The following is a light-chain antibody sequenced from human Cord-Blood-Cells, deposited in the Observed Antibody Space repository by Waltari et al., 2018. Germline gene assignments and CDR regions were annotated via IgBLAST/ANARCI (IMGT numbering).Light chain of an antibody. J-gene: IGLJ2*01. V-gene: IGLV2-14*01. CDR1: SSAVGGYNY. CDR3: SSYTSSSTLV. CDR2: EVS. Sequence: QSALTQPAPVSGSPGQSITISCTGTSSAVGGYNYVSWYQQHPGKAPKLLLYEVSNRPSGVSHRFSVSKSGNTASLTISALQAEDEADYYCSSYTSSSTLVFGGGTKLTVL.